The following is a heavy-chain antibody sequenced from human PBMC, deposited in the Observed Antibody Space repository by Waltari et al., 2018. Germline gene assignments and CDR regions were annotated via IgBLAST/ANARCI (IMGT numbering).Heavy chain of an antibody. CDR1: GGAISSSSYY. Sequence: QLQLQESGPGLVKPSENLSRTCTVSGGAISSSSYYWGWIRQPPGKGLGWIGSIYYSGRTYYNPSLKIRVTISVDTSKNQFSLKLSSVTAADTAVYYCARHPAMTIMLWYFDLWGRGTLVTVSS. J-gene: IGHJ2*01. D-gene: IGHD2-8*01. CDR3: ARHPAMTIMLWYFDL. CDR2: IYYSGRT. V-gene: IGHV4-39*01.